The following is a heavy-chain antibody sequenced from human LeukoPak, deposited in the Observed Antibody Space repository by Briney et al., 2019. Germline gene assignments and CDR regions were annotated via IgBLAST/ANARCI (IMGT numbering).Heavy chain of an antibody. V-gene: IGHV6-1*01. D-gene: IGHD1-26*01. CDR2: TYYRSKWYY. J-gene: IGHJ4*02. CDR3: VRDPVGGSTIFDC. Sequence: SQTLSLTCAISGDSVSSNSAAWNWIRQSPSRGLEWLGRTYYRSKWYYDYSVAVKSRVTINPDTSKNQSSLQLSSVTPEDTAVYYCVRDPVGGSTIFDCWGQGTLVTVSS. CDR1: GDSVSSNSAA.